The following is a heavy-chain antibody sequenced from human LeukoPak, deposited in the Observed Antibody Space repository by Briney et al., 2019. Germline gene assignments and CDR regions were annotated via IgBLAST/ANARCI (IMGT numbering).Heavy chain of an antibody. Sequence: GGSLRLSCEASRFTHVDYAMHGLRQAPARGLAGVSGISWYSSDTGYADSVKGRFTISRDNAKNSLYLQMNSLRAEDTAFYYCAKDLNSNYVSFYFESWGQGTLVTVSS. D-gene: IGHD4-11*01. CDR2: ISWYSSDT. V-gene: IGHV3-9*01. CDR1: RFTHVDYA. J-gene: IGHJ4*02. CDR3: AKDLNSNYVSFYFES.